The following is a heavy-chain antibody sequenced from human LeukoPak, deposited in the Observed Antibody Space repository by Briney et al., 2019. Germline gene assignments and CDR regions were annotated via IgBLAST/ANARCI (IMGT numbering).Heavy chain of an antibody. V-gene: IGHV4-31*03. D-gene: IGHD6-19*01. CDR1: GGSISSGGYY. CDR2: IYYSGST. CDR3: ARAYFWGIAVAGYYFDF. Sequence: PSETLSLTCTVSGGSISSGGYYWSWIRQHPGKGLEWIGYIYYSGSTYYNPSLKSRVTISVDTSKNQLSLKLSSVTAADTAVYYCARAYFWGIAVAGYYFDFWGQGTLVTVSS. J-gene: IGHJ4*02.